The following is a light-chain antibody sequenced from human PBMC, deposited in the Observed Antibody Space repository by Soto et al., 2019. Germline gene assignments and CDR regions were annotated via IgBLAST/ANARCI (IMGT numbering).Light chain of an antibody. CDR2: NNN. J-gene: IGLJ2*01. V-gene: IGLV1-44*01. CDR1: SSNIGSNT. Sequence: QSVLTQPPSASGTPGQRVTISCSGSSSNIGSNTVNWYQQLPGTAPKLLIYNNNQRPSGVPDRFSGSKSGTSASLAISGLQSEDEADYYCATWDDSPDGPVFGGGTKVTVL. CDR3: ATWDDSPDGPV.